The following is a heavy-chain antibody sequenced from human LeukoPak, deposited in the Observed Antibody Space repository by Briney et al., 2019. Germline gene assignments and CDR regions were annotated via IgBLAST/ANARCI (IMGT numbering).Heavy chain of an antibody. J-gene: IGHJ3*02. CDR3: ARAGGAYYYDSSGDDAFDI. D-gene: IGHD3-22*01. Sequence: GGSLRFSCAASGFTVSSNYMSWVRQAPGKGLEWVSVIYSGGSTYYADSVKGRFTIPRDNSKNTLYLQMNSLRAEDTAVYYCARAGGAYYYDSSGDDAFDIWGQGTMVTVSS. V-gene: IGHV3-53*01. CDR1: GFTVSSNY. CDR2: IYSGGST.